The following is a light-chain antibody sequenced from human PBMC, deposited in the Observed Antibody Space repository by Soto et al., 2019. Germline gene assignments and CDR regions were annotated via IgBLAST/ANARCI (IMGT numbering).Light chain of an antibody. CDR1: QSVSSSY. Sequence: EIVMTQSPATLSVSPGERATLSCRASQSVSSSYLAWYQQKPGQAPRLLIYGASSMATGIPARFSGSGAGTEFTLSISSLQSEDFAVYYCLQYNKWPRTFGQGTKVDIK. CDR2: GAS. V-gene: IGKV3D-15*01. CDR3: LQYNKWPRT. J-gene: IGKJ1*01.